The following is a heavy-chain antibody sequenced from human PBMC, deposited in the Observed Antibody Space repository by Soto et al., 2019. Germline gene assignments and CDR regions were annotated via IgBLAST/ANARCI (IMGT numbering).Heavy chain of an antibody. J-gene: IGHJ4*02. CDR3: ARGYGSNFGY. CDR2: LYHSGST. Sequence: SETLSLTCDVSAYSISSGHYWAWVRQPPGKGLEWIGTLYHSGSTYSNPSLRSRVTISIDTSKTQFSLKLSSVNDADTAVYYCARGYGSNFGYWAQGTLVT. D-gene: IGHD4-17*01. CDR1: AYSISSGHY. V-gene: IGHV4-38-2*01.